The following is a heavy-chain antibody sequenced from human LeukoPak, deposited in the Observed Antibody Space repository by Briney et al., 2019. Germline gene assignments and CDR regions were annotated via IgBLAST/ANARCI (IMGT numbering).Heavy chain of an antibody. J-gene: IGHJ6*03. V-gene: IGHV4-38-2*02. Sequence: SETLSLTCTVSGYSISSGYYWGWIRQPPGKGLEWIGSMFHSGSTYYNPSLKSRVTMSVDTSKNQFSLKLSSVTAADTAVYYCARVSGYYYYYMDVWGKGTTVTISS. D-gene: IGHD1-26*01. CDR2: MFHSGST. CDR3: ARVSGYYYYYMDV. CDR1: GYSISSGYY.